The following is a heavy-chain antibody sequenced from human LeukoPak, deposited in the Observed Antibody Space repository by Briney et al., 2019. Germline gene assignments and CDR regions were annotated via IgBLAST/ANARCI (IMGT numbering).Heavy chain of an antibody. CDR2: INPNSGGT. V-gene: IGHV1-2*06. Sequence: ASVKVSCKASGYTFTCYYMHWVRQAPGQGLEWMGRINPNSGGTNSAQKFQGRVTMTTDTSITTAYMELSRLRSDDTAVYYCVREITRATTYFDYWGQGTLVTVSS. CDR3: VREITRATTYFDY. CDR1: GYTFTCYY. J-gene: IGHJ4*02. D-gene: IGHD1-26*01.